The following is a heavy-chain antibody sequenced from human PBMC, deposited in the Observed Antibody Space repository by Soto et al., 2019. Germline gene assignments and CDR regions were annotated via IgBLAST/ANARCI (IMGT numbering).Heavy chain of an antibody. CDR1: GFTFSNAW. CDR2: IKSKTDGGTT. J-gene: IGHJ6*02. D-gene: IGHD4-17*01. CDR3: TTRFSGDSTYYYYGMDV. V-gene: IGHV3-15*01. Sequence: EVQLVESGGGLVKPGGSLRLSCAASGFTFSNAWMSWVRQAPGKGLEWVGRIKSKTDGGTTDYAAPVKGRFTISRDDSKNTLYLQMNSLKTADTAVYYCTTRFSGDSTYYYYGMDVWGQGTTVTVSS.